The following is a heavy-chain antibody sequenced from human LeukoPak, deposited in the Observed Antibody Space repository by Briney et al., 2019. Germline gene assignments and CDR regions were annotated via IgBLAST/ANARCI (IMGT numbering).Heavy chain of an antibody. CDR3: ARGYSYGYDYYYYYMDV. CDR1: GGPISSYY. J-gene: IGHJ6*03. Sequence: SETLSLTCTVSGGPISSYYWSWIRQPPGKGLEWIGYIYYSGSTNYNPSLKSRVTISVDTSKNQFSLKLSSVTAADTAVYYCARGYSYGYDYYYYYMDVWGKGTTVTVSS. D-gene: IGHD5-18*01. CDR2: IYYSGST. V-gene: IGHV4-59*01.